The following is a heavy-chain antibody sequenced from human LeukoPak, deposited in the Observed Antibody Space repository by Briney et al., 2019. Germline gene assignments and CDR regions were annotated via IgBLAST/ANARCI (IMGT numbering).Heavy chain of an antibody. D-gene: IGHD3-22*01. Sequence: GGSLRLSCAASGFTFSTYAVNWVRQAPGRGLEWVSAISGSGGSTYYADSVKGRFTISRDNSKNTLYLQMSSLRAEDTAVYYCAKDRGRYYDSSGYYWGYYFDSWGQGILVTVST. CDR1: GFTFSTYA. CDR2: ISGSGGST. J-gene: IGHJ4*02. V-gene: IGHV3-23*01. CDR3: AKDRGRYYDSSGYYWGYYFDS.